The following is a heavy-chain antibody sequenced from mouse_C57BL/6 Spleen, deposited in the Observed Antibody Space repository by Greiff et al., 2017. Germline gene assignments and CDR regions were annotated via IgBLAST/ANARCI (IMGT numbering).Heavy chain of an antibody. Sequence: EVQLQESGPELVKPGASVKISCKASGYSFTGYYMNWVKQSPEKSLEWIGEINPSTGGTTYNQKFKAKATLTVDKSSSTAYMQLKSLTSEDSAVYYCARYFYYYGSSYWYFDVWGTGTTVTVSS. CDR1: GYSFTGYY. CDR2: INPSTGGT. CDR3: ARYFYYYGSSYWYFDV. V-gene: IGHV1-42*01. D-gene: IGHD1-1*01. J-gene: IGHJ1*03.